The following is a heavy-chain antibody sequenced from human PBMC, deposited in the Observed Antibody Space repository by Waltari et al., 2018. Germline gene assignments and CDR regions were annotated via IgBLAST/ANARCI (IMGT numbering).Heavy chain of an antibody. J-gene: IGHJ4*02. CDR3: ARILGGYDWTPYFDY. D-gene: IGHD5-12*01. Sequence: EVQLVESGGGLIQPGGSLRLSCAASGFTVSSNYMRWVRPAPGKGLEWVSVIYSGGSTYYADSVKGRFTISRDNSKNTLYLQMNSLRAEDTAVYYCARILGGYDWTPYFDYWGQGTLVTVSS. CDR1: GFTVSSNY. V-gene: IGHV3-53*01. CDR2: IYSGGST.